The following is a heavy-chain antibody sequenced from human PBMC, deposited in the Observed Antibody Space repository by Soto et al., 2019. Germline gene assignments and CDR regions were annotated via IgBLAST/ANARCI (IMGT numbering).Heavy chain of an antibody. D-gene: IGHD2-21*01. CDR2: IGTAGDT. V-gene: IGHV3-13*01. CDR3: ARGPSGGDHWYFDL. CDR1: GFTFSSYD. J-gene: IGHJ2*01. Sequence: GGSLRLSCAASGFTFSSYDMHWVRQATGKGLEWVSAIGTAGDTYYPGSVKGRFTISRENAKNSLYLQMNSLRAGDTAVYYCARGPSGGDHWYFDLWGRGTLVTVSS.